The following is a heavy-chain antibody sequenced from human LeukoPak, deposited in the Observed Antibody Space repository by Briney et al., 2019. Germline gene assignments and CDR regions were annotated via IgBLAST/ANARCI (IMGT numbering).Heavy chain of an antibody. J-gene: IGHJ4*02. V-gene: IGHV1-2*02. D-gene: IGHD2-2*01. Sequence: ASVKVSCKASEYTFTRYYMHWVRQAPWQGFEWMGWINPNRGDTNYAQKFQGRVTMPRDTSISTAHMELSRLRSDDTAVYYCARANPLYCSSTTCLFDYWGQGTLVTVSS. CDR3: ARANPLYCSSTTCLFDY. CDR2: INPNRGDT. CDR1: EYTFTRYY.